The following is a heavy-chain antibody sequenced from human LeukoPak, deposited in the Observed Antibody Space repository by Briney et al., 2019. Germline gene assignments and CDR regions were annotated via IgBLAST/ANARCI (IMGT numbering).Heavy chain of an antibody. J-gene: IGHJ5*02. V-gene: IGHV4-39*01. CDR2: IYYSGST. Sequence: PSETLSLTCTVSGGSISSSSYYWGWIRQPPGKGLEWIGSIYYSGSTYYNPSPKSRVTISVDTSKNQFSLKLSSVTAADTAVYYCARPWTRSYCSGGSCQDRFDPWGQGTLVTVSS. CDR1: GGSISSSSYY. CDR3: ARPWTRSYCSGGSCQDRFDP. D-gene: IGHD2-15*01.